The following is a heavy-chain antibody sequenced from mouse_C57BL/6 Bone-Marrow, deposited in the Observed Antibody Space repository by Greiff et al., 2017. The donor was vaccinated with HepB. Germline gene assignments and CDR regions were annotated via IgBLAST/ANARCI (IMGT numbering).Heavy chain of an antibody. D-gene: IGHD2-4*01. Sequence: EVQLQQSGAELVRPGASVKLSCTASGFNIKDDYMHWVKQRPEQGLEWIGWIDPENGDTEYASKFQGKATITADTSSNTAYLQLSSLTSEDTAVYYCTLPLYDYGDYWGQGTTLTVSS. CDR2: IDPENGDT. CDR3: TLPLYDYGDY. CDR1: GFNIKDDY. J-gene: IGHJ2*01. V-gene: IGHV14-4*01.